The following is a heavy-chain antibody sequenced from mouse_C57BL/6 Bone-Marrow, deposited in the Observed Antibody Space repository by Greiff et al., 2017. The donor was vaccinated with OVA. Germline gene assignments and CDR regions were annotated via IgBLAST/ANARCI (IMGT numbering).Heavy chain of an antibody. CDR2: IDPSDSYT. CDR3: AREAYCGSSYYAMDY. Sequence: VQLQQPGAELVMPGASVKLSCKASGYTFTSYWMHWVKQRPGQGLEWIGEIDPSDSYTNYNQKFKGKSTLTVDKSSSTAYMQLSSLTSEDSAVYYCAREAYCGSSYYAMDYWGQGTSVTVSS. V-gene: IGHV1-69*01. D-gene: IGHD1-1*01. CDR1: GYTFTSYW. J-gene: IGHJ4*01.